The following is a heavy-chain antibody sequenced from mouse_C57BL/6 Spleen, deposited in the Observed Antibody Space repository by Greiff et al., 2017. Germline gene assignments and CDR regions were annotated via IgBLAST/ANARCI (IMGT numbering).Heavy chain of an antibody. CDR3: AREDYEYDEGSPWFAY. CDR1: GYSITSGYD. CDR2: ISYSGST. Sequence: VQLKESGPGMVKPSQSLSLTCTVTGYSITSGYDWHWIRHFPGNKLEWMGYISYSGSTNYNPSLKSRISITHDTSKNHFFLKLNSVTTEDTATYYCAREDYEYDEGSPWFAYWGQGTLVTVSA. V-gene: IGHV3-1*01. J-gene: IGHJ3*01. D-gene: IGHD2-4*01.